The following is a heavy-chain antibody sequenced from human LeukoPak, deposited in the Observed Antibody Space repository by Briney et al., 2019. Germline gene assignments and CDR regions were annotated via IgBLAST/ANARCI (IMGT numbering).Heavy chain of an antibody. J-gene: IGHJ4*02. D-gene: IGHD1-26*01. Sequence: GASVKVSCKASGYTFTEYYLHWVRQAPGQGLEWMGWINPKSGGTSYAQKFQGRVTMTRDTSISTAYMELSGLSFDDTAMYYCARVGNTHYWGQGTLVTVSS. CDR3: ARVGNTHY. V-gene: IGHV1-2*02. CDR1: GYTFTEYY. CDR2: INPKSGGT.